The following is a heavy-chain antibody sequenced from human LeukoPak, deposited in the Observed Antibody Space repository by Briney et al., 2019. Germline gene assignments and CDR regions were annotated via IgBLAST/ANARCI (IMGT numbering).Heavy chain of an antibody. CDR3: ARVSSGSDYFHYYFDF. V-gene: IGHV4-31*02. J-gene: IGHJ4*02. CDR2: IYYSAST. Sequence: IYYSASTYYNPSLKSRITISIDTSKNQFSLKLSSVTAADTAVYYCARVSSGSDYFHYYFDFWGQGTLVTVSS. D-gene: IGHD3-10*01.